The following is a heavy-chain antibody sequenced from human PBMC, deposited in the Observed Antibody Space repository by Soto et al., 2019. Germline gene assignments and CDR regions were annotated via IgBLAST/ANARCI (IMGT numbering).Heavy chain of an antibody. CDR3: ARDMPRDDAFDI. CDR2: IIPIFGTA. D-gene: IGHD2-2*01. J-gene: IGHJ3*02. Sequence: SVKVSCKASGGTFSSYATSWVRQAPGQGLEWMGGIIPIFGTANYAQKFQGRVTITADESTSTAYMELSSLRSEDTAVYYCARDMPRDDAFDIWGQGTMVTVSS. V-gene: IGHV1-69*13. CDR1: GGTFSSYA.